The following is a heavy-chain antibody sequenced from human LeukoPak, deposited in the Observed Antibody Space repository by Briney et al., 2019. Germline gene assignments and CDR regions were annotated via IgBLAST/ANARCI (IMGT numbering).Heavy chain of an antibody. CDR1: GDAFINSA. Sequence: GASVKVSCKATGDAFINSAISWVRQAPGQGLEWMGWIHIYRGNTNYAQKFQGRVTMTTDTSTSTVYMEVRGLRSDDTAMYYCARDVGITVADSFDPWGQGTLVTVSS. V-gene: IGHV1-18*01. CDR2: IHIYRGNT. J-gene: IGHJ5*02. CDR3: ARDVGITVADSFDP. D-gene: IGHD6-13*01.